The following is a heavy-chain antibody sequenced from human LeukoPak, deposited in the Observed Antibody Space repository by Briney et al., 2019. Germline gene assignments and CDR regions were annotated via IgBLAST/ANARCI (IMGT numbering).Heavy chain of an antibody. J-gene: IGHJ6*02. CDR3: ARDRASDSSGYMNGTDV. D-gene: IGHD3-22*01. CDR1: GFTFSDYY. CDR2: ISSSGSTI. V-gene: IGHV3-11*04. Sequence: GGSLRLSCAASGFTFSDYYMSWIRQAPGKGLEWVSYISSSGSTIYYADSVKGRFTISRDNAKNSLYLQMNSLRAEDTAVYYCARDRASDSSGYMNGTDVWGQGTTVTASS.